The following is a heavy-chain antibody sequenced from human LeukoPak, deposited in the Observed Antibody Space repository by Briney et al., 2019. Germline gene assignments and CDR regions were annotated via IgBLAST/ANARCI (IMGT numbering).Heavy chain of an antibody. CDR1: GFTFSSYA. CDR2: ISSTSDYI. D-gene: IGHD3-16*02. Sequence: GGSLRLSCAASGFTFSSYAMSWVRQAPGKGLEWVSSISSTSDYIYYADSVKGRFTISRDNAKSSLYLQMNSLRAEDTAVYYCVSGNDPDSTWESYRLDAFDIWGQGTTVIVSS. J-gene: IGHJ3*02. V-gene: IGHV3-21*01. CDR3: VSGNDPDSTWESYRLDAFDI.